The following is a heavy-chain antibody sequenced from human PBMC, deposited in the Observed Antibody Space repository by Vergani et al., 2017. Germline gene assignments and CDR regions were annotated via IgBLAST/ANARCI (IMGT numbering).Heavy chain of an antibody. CDR3: AKGGRVAPTAEQLPRGWFDP. D-gene: IGHD6-6*01. Sequence: EVQLLESGGGLVQPGGSLRLSCAASGFTFSSYAMSWVRQAPGKGLQWVSAISGGGGSTYYADSVKCRFTISRDNSKNTLYLQMNSLRAEDTAVYYCAKGGRVAPTAEQLPRGWFDPWGQGTLVTVSS. CDR2: ISGGGGST. V-gene: IGHV3-23*01. CDR1: GFTFSSYA. J-gene: IGHJ5*02.